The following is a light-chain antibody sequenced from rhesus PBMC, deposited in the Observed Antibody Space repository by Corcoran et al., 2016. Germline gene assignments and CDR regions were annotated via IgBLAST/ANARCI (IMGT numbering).Light chain of an antibody. J-gene: IGKJ2*01. CDR2: DAS. CDR1: QGISHD. Sequence: DIQMTQSPSSLSASVGDRVTITCRASQGISHDLSWYQQKPGKAPKILIYDASTLQSGVPSRFSGSGAGTDVTLTIRSLQPEDFATYYCLKYNSDPYSFGQGTKVEIK. CDR3: LKYNSDPYS. V-gene: IGKV1-43*02.